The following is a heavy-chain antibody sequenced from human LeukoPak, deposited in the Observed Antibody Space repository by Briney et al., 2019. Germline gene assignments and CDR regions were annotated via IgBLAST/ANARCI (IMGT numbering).Heavy chain of an antibody. CDR1: GASISSSRYY. D-gene: IGHD3-3*01. J-gene: IGHJ3*02. Sequence: KASETLSLTCTVSGASISSSRYYWSWIRQPPGKGLEWIGYIYYSGSTNYNPSLKSRVTISVDTSKNQFSLKLSSVTAADTAVYYCARFGALGAFDIWGQGTMVTVSS. CDR2: IYYSGST. V-gene: IGHV4-61*01. CDR3: ARFGALGAFDI.